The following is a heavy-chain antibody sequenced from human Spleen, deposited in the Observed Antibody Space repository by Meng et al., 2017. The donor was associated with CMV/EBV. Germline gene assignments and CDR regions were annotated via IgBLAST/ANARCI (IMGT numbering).Heavy chain of an antibody. CDR1: GGTFSSHT. J-gene: IGHJ6*02. CDR2: VIPILGQT. Sequence: SVKVSCKASGGTFSSHTINWVRQAPGQGLEWMGGVIPILGQTNYAQKFQGRVTTTADKSTNTTNMELSSLTSDDTAVYYCARARYSYAPTTHYGMDVWGQGTTVT. CDR3: ARARYSYAPTTHYGMDV. V-gene: IGHV1-69*10. D-gene: IGHD5-18*01.